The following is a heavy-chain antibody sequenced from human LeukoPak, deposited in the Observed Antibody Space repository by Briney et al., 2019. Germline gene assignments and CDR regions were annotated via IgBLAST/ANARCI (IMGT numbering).Heavy chain of an antibody. V-gene: IGHV6-1*01. CDR3: ARDFLGSGSSWFDP. CDR2: TYYRSKWYN. Sequence: SQTLSLTCAISGDSVSSNSAAWNWIRQSPSRGLEWLGRTYYRSKWYNDYAGSVKSRITVNPDTSKNQFSLQLNSVTPEDTAVYYCARDFLGSGSSWFDPWGQGTLVTVSS. D-gene: IGHD1-26*01. CDR1: GDSVSSNSAA. J-gene: IGHJ5*02.